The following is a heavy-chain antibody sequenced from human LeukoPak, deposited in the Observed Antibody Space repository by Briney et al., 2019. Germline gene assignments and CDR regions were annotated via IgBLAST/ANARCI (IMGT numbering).Heavy chain of an antibody. CDR2: ISWNSGSI. CDR3: AKGYYYYGSGSYDYFDY. CDR1: GFTFDDYA. J-gene: IGHJ4*02. D-gene: IGHD3-10*01. V-gene: IGHV3-9*01. Sequence: ALRLSCAASGFTFDDYAMHWVRQAPGKGLEWVSGISWNSGSIGYADSVKGRFTISRDSSKNSLYLQMNSLRAEDTALYYCAKGYYYYGSGSYDYFDYWGQGTLVTVSS.